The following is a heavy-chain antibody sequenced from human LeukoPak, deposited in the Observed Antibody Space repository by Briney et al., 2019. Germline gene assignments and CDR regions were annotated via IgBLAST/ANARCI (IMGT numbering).Heavy chain of an antibody. CDR3: ARWWSYYYDSSGYYPDAFDI. CDR2: INHSGST. D-gene: IGHD3-22*01. CDR1: GGSISSSSYY. J-gene: IGHJ3*02. V-gene: IGHV4-39*07. Sequence: SETLSLTCTVSGGSISSSSYYWGWIRQPPGKGLEWIGEINHSGSTNYNPSLKSRVTISVDTSKNQFSLKLSSVTAADTAVYYCARWWSYYYDSSGYYPDAFDIWGQGTMVTVSS.